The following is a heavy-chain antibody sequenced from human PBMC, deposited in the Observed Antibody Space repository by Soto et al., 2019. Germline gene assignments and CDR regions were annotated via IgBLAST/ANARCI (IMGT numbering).Heavy chain of an antibody. Sequence: PGGSLILSCAASGFTFSDYLRHWVRQVPGKGLVWVSRISGDASSTSYADSVKGRFTISRDNAKNTLYVQMNSLRAEDTAVYFCARGIGYSAQDYWGQGTPVTVSS. CDR2: ISGDASST. V-gene: IGHV3-74*01. CDR3: ARGIGYSAQDY. J-gene: IGHJ4*02. D-gene: IGHD1-1*01. CDR1: GFTFSDYL.